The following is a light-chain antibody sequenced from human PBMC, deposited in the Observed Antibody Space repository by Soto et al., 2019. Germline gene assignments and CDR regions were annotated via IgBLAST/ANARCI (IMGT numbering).Light chain of an antibody. Sequence: EIVLTQSPATLSLSPGERATLSCRASQSVSSYLAWYQQKPGQAPRLLIYDAYNRATGIPPRFSGSGSGTDFTLTISSLEPEDSAVYYCQQRHMWPITFGQGTKVDIK. CDR1: QSVSSY. CDR2: DAY. J-gene: IGKJ1*01. V-gene: IGKV3-11*01. CDR3: QQRHMWPIT.